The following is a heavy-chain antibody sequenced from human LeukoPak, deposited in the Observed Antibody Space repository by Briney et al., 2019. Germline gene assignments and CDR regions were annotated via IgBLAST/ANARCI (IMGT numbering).Heavy chain of an antibody. J-gene: IGHJ4*02. CDR3: ARGRPAGYRRFYFDY. D-gene: IGHD5-18*01. Sequence: PSETLSLTCTVSGGSVSSGSYYWSWIRQPPGKGLEWIGYIYYSGSTNYNPSLKSRVTISVDTSKNQISLKLSSVTAADTAVYYCARGRPAGYRRFYFDYWGQGTLVTVSS. CDR2: IYYSGST. CDR1: GGSVSSGSYY. V-gene: IGHV4-61*01.